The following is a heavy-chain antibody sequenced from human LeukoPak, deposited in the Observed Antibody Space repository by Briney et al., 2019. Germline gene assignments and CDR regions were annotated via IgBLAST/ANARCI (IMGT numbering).Heavy chain of an antibody. CDR2: ISSSSSTI. Sequence: GGSLRLSCAASGFTFSSYSMNWVRQAPGKGLEWVSYISSSSSTIYYAASVKGRFTISRDNAKNSLYLQMNSLRAEDTAVYYCARDGGYGDYRDWGQGTLVTVSS. V-gene: IGHV3-48*04. CDR3: ARDGGYGDYRD. J-gene: IGHJ4*02. D-gene: IGHD4-17*01. CDR1: GFTFSSYS.